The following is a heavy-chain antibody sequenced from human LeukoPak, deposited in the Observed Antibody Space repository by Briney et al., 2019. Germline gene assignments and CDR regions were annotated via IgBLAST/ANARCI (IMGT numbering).Heavy chain of an antibody. V-gene: IGHV3-7*05. D-gene: IGHD6-13*01. CDR2: IKQDGSDK. CDR3: ARDRPSDFHSSSWPLDY. Sequence: GGSLRLSCAASGFTFSSYWMSWVRQAPGRGLQWVANIKQDGSDKYYVDSVKGRFTISRDNAKNSLNLQMSSLRAEDTAVYYCARDRPSDFHSSSWPLDYWGQGTLVTVSS. J-gene: IGHJ4*02. CDR1: GFTFSSYW.